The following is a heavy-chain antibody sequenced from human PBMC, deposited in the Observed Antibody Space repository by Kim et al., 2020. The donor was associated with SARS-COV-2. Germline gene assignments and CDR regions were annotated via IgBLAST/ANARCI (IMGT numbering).Heavy chain of an antibody. CDR3: ARAWFDP. Sequence: QDGSEKYYVDSGKGRFTISRDNAKNSLYLQMNSLRAEDTAVYYCARAWFDPWGQGTLVTVSS. CDR2: QDGSEK. J-gene: IGHJ5*02. V-gene: IGHV3-7*01.